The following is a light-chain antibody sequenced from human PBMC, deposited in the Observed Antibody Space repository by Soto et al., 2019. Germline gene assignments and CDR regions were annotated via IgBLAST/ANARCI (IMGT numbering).Light chain of an antibody. J-gene: IGKJ1*01. CDR1: QGISSY. CDR2: DAS. V-gene: IGKV1-8*01. Sequence: AIRMTQSPSSFSASTGDRVTITCRASQGISSYLDWYQQKPGKAPKLLIYDASTLQSWVPSRFSGSGSGTDFTLTISGLQSEDFATYSCQQYYSYPWTFGQGTTVEIK. CDR3: QQYYSYPWT.